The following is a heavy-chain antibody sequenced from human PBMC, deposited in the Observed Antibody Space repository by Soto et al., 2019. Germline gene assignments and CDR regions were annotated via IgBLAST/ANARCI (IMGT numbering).Heavy chain of an antibody. CDR2: ISWNSGSI. CDR3: AKDQAYVSRGAYYYYGMDV. D-gene: IGHD3-10*01. Sequence: EVQLVESGGGLVQPGRSLRLSCAASGFTFADYAMHWVRQAPGKGLEWVSGISWNSGSIGYADSVKGRFTISRDNAKNSLYLQMNSLRAEDTALYYCAKDQAYVSRGAYYYYGMDVWGQGTTVTVSS. J-gene: IGHJ6*02. CDR1: GFTFADYA. V-gene: IGHV3-9*01.